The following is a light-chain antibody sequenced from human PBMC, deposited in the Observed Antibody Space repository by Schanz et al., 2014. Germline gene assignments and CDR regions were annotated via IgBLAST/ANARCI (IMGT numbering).Light chain of an antibody. CDR2: GAS. J-gene: IGKJ1*01. CDR3: QQYETSPAT. Sequence: EIVVTQSPATLSVSPGERVTLSCRASQNVNTDVAWFQHKPGQAPRLLIYGASTRATGIPDRFTGSASGTEFTLTISRLEPEDFAVYYCQQYETSPATFGQGTKVDIK. CDR1: QNVNTD. V-gene: IGKV3-15*01.